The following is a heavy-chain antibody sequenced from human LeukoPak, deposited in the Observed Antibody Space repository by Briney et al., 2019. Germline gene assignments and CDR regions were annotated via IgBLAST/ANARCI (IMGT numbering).Heavy chain of an antibody. CDR3: ATPGRRYYYYSMDV. CDR2: FDPEDGET. CDR1: GYTLTELS. J-gene: IGHJ6*03. Sequence: ASVKVSCKVSGYTLTELSMHWVRQAPGKGLEWMGGFDPEDGETIYAQKFQGRVTMTEDTSTDTAYMEPSSLRSEDTAVYYCATPGRRYYYYSMDVWGKGTTVTVSS. V-gene: IGHV1-24*01.